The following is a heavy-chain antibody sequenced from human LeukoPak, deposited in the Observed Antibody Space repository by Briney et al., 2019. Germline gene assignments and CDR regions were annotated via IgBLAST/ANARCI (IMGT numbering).Heavy chain of an antibody. CDR3: ARVVTMIVGYYYYYMDV. Sequence: ASVKVSCKASGYTFTSYDINWVRQATGQGLEWMGWMNPNSGNTGYAQKFQGRVTITRDTSISTAYMELSRLRSDDTAVYYCARVVTMIVGYYYYYMDVWGKGTTVTVSS. J-gene: IGHJ6*03. V-gene: IGHV1-8*03. D-gene: IGHD3-22*01. CDR2: MNPNSGNT. CDR1: GYTFTSYD.